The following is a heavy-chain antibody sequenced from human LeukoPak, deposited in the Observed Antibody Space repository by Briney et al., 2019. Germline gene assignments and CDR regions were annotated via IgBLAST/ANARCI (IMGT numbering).Heavy chain of an antibody. V-gene: IGHV1-2*02. J-gene: IGHJ3*02. CDR2: INPNSGGT. Sequence: ASVKVSCKASGYTFTGYYMHWVRQAPGQGLERMGWINPNSGGTNYAQKFQGRVTMTRDTSISTAYMELSRLRSDDTAVYYCARELVRGSWDDAFDIWGQGTMVTVSS. CDR1: GYTFTGYY. D-gene: IGHD6-13*01. CDR3: ARELVRGSWDDAFDI.